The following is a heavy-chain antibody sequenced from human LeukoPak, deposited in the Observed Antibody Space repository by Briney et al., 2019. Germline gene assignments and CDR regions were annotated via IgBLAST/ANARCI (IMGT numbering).Heavy chain of an antibody. CDR3: AKCRTGCQYNGLDV. D-gene: IGHD2-2*01. CDR2: ISDSGETM. CDR1: GFAYNSFA. Sequence: GGSLRLSCAASGFAYNSFAMIWVRQSPGRGLEWVSVISDSGETMLYADSVKGRFTISRDDSKNTLYLQMSSLRAEDTAVYYCAKCRTGCQYNGLDVWGQGTTVTVSS. V-gene: IGHV3-23*01. J-gene: IGHJ6*02.